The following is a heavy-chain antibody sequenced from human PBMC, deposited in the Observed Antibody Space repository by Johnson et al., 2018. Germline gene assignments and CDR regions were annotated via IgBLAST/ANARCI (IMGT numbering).Heavy chain of an antibody. V-gene: IGHV3-74*01. CDR2: INSDGSST. CDR3: ARDRSSSWYPYYHGVDV. J-gene: IGHJ6*02. Sequence: EVQLLESGGGLVQPGGSLRLSCAASGFSFSDYWMHWVRQAPGKGLEWVSRINSDGSSTSHADSVKGRFTISGDNAKDTLYLQMNSLRPEDTAVYYCARDRSSSWYPYYHGVDVWGQGTTVTVSS. D-gene: IGHD6-13*01. CDR1: GFSFSDYW.